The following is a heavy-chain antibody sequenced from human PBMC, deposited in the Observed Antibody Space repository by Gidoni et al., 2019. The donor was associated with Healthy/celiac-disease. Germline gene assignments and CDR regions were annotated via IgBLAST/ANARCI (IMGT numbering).Heavy chain of an antibody. D-gene: IGHD2-2*01. CDR3: ARDIVVVPAAITPDYYYGMDV. Sequence: QVTLRESGPAPVNPTQTLTLTCTFSGFSLSTSGMCVSWIRQPPGKALEWLALIDWDDDKYYSTSLKTRLTISKDTSKNQVVLTMTNMDPVDTATYYCARDIVVVPAAITPDYYYGMDVWGQGTTVTVSS. J-gene: IGHJ6*02. CDR2: IDWDDDK. CDR1: GFSLSTSGMC. V-gene: IGHV2-70*01.